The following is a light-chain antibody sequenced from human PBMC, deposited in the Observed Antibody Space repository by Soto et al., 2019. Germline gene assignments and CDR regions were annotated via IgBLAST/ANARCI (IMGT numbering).Light chain of an antibody. J-gene: IGKJ2*01. CDR3: HRSYPTHT. CDR1: QSITNS. Sequence: DIQMTQSLPSLSASVGDRVTITCRASQSITNSLNWYQQKPGKAPRLLIYAASSLQSGVPSRFSGSGSGTDFTLTISSLHPDDFATYYCHRSYPTHTFGQGTKLEIK. V-gene: IGKV1-39*01. CDR2: AAS.